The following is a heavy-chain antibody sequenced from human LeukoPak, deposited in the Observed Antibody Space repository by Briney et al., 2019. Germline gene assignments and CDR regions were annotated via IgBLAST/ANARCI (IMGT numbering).Heavy chain of an antibody. J-gene: IGHJ4*02. CDR3: ARGGEYGDSYY. Sequence: PSETLSLTCTVSGDSFSSDSYYWNWIRQAPGKGPEWIGNIYRGRTRFNPALTRRVTISLDMSTTKVSLNLASVTAADTARYYCARGGEYGDSYYWGQGILVIVSA. CDR2: IYRGRT. D-gene: IGHD4-17*01. V-gene: IGHV4-30-2*01. CDR1: GDSFSSDSYY.